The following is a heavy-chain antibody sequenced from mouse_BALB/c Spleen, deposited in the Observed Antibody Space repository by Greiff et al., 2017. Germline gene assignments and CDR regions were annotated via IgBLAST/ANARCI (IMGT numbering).Heavy chain of an antibody. Sequence: EVNVVESGGGLVQPGGSRKLSCAASGFTFSSFGMHWVRQAPEKGLEWVAYISSGSSTIYYADTVKGRFTISRDNPKNTLFLQMTSLRSEDTAMYYCARTVTGYFDVWGAGTTVTVSS. D-gene: IGHD2-12*01. V-gene: IGHV5-17*02. CDR1: GFTFSSFG. CDR3: ARTVTGYFDV. CDR2: ISSGSSTI. J-gene: IGHJ1*01.